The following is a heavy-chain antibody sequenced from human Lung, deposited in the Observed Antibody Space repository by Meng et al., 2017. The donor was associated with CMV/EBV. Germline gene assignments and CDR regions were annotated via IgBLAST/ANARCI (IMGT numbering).Heavy chain of an antibody. CDR1: GGSISSYY. CDR2: IYYSGST. Sequence: GSLRLXXTVSGGSISSYYWSWIRQPPGKGLEWIGYIYYSGSTNYNPSLKSRVTISVDTSKNQFSLKLSSVTAADTAVYYCARGARRLNSPYHYYYGMDVWGQGXTVTVSS. J-gene: IGHJ6*02. D-gene: IGHD5-18*01. V-gene: IGHV4-59*01. CDR3: ARGARRLNSPYHYYYGMDV.